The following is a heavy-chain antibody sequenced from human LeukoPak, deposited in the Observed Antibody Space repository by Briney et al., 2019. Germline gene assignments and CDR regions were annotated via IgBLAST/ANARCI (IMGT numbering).Heavy chain of an antibody. CDR1: GGSISSHY. CDR3: VRGGDDNAMWRYYFDY. J-gene: IGHJ4*02. Sequence: SETLSLTCTVSGGSISSHYWSWIRQLPGQGLEWIGYISYSGSTNYNPSLKSRVTISVGTSKTQFSLKLSSVTAADTAMYYCVRGGDDNAMWRYYFDYWGQGTLVSVSS. CDR2: ISYSGST. D-gene: IGHD2-21*01. V-gene: IGHV4-59*11.